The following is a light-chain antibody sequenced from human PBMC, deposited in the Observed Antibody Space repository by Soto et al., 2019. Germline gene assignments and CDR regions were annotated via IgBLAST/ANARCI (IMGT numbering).Light chain of an antibody. Sequence: VLTQSPANLSLSPGESAALSCRASQSVGSYLAWLQQVPGQAPRLLSYDATNRANGIPAKFRGSGSGTDFTPTISSLEPEDFALYFCLQRASWPHTFGHRTKVEIK. CDR2: DAT. V-gene: IGKV3-11*01. J-gene: IGKJ3*01. CDR3: LQRASWPHT. CDR1: QSVGSY.